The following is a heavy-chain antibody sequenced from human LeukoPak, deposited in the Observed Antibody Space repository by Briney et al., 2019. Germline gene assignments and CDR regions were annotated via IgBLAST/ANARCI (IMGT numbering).Heavy chain of an antibody. CDR3: ARVSRASLWLPLDS. CDR2: IHYTGGT. D-gene: IGHD5-18*01. J-gene: IGHJ4*02. Sequence: SETLSLTCIVSGDSTSSSYWSWIRQPPGKGLEWIGYIHYTGGTNYNPSLRSRVTISIDTSKNQFPLKLSSVTAADTAVYYCARVSRASLWLPLDSWGQGTLVTVSS. V-gene: IGHV4-59*08. CDR1: GDSTSSSY.